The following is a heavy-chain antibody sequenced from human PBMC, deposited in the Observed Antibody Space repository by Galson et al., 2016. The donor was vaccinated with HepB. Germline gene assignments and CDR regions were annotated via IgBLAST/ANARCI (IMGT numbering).Heavy chain of an antibody. CDR2: TSYSGST. Sequence: ETLSLTCTVSGVSVISGFYYWTWIRQPPGKGLEWIGYTSYSGSTNYNPSLKSRVTISIDTSKNQFSLKLSSVTAADTAVYYCARASSGSDYWGQGTLVTVSS. CDR1: GVSVISGFYY. D-gene: IGHD5-12*01. J-gene: IGHJ4*02. CDR3: ARASSGSDY. V-gene: IGHV4-61*01.